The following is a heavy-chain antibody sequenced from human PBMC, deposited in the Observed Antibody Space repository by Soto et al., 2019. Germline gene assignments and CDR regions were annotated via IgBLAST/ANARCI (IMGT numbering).Heavy chain of an antibody. J-gene: IGHJ4*02. Sequence: VSGGSISSGGYSWSWIRQPPGKGLEWIGYIYHSGSTYYDPSLKSRVTISVDRSKNQFSLKLSSVTAADTAVYYCARVSAAAGPIFDYWGQGTLVTVSS. V-gene: IGHV4-30-2*01. CDR3: ARVSAAAGPIFDY. CDR2: IYHSGST. CDR1: GGSISSGGYS. D-gene: IGHD6-13*01.